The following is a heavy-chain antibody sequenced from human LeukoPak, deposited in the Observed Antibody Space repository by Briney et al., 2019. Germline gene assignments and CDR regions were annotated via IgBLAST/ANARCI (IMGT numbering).Heavy chain of an antibody. CDR2: ISYDGSNK. V-gene: IGHV3-30-3*01. D-gene: IGHD3-22*01. CDR3: ARDRYYYDSSGYSA. Sequence: GGSPRLSCAASRFTFSSYAMHWVRQAPGKGLEWVAVISYDGSNKYYADSVKGRFTISRDNSKNTLYLQMNSLRAEDTAVYYCARDRYYYDSSGYSAWGQGTLVTVSS. J-gene: IGHJ5*02. CDR1: RFTFSSYA.